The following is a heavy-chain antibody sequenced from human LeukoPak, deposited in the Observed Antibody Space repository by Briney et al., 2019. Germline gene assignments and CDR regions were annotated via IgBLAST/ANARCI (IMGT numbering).Heavy chain of an antibody. CDR1: RFIFSHFS. Sequence: GVSVTFSCAASRFIFSHFSRMWLAHAPGKGREGFSYISGSSNTIYYADSVKGPFTISRDNAKNSLYLQMNSLRVEDTALYYCARDQGDGYNWSYYYYMDVWGKGTTVTVSS. CDR3: ARDQGDGYNWSYYYYMDV. CDR2: ISGSSNTI. D-gene: IGHD5-24*01. V-gene: IGHV3-48*01. J-gene: IGHJ6*03.